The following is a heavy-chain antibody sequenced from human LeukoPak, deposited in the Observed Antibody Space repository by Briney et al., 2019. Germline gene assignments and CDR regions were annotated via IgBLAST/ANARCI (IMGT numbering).Heavy chain of an antibody. V-gene: IGHV4-4*07. CDR1: GASLTVYY. D-gene: IGHD7-27*01. Sequence: SETLSLTCSVSGASLTVYYWNWIRQPAGKGLEWIGRYASGTTTHNPSLKSQFTMSIDTSKNQVSLKLTSVTAADTAVYYCATGDHSFDNWGQGTLVTVTP. CDR3: ATGDHSFDN. CDR2: YASGTT. J-gene: IGHJ4*02.